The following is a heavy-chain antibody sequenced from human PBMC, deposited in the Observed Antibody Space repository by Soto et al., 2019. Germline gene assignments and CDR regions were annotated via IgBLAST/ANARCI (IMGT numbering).Heavy chain of an antibody. CDR2: IDNEDRSEK. CDR3: GSFSASGS. Sequence: GGSLRLSCAASGFTFDTYAMHWVRQAPGKGLEWVAEIDNEDRSEKYYVDSVKGRFTISRDNAKNELYLQMNSLRAEDTAVYYCGSFSASGSWGKGTLVTVSS. J-gene: IGHJ5*02. CDR1: GFTFDTYA. V-gene: IGHV3-7*01. D-gene: IGHD5-12*01.